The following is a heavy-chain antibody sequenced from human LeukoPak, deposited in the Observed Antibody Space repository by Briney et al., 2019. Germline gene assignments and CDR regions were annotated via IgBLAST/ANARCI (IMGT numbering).Heavy chain of an antibody. V-gene: IGHV1-69*05. CDR1: GGTFSSYA. CDR3: ARVWRPRGYSYGGDWFDP. J-gene: IGHJ5*02. D-gene: IGHD5-18*01. CDR2: IIPIFGTA. Sequence: SVKVSCKASGGTFSSYAISWVRQAPGQGLEWMGGIIPIFGTANYAQKFQGRVTITTGESTSTAYMELSSLRSEDTAVYYCARVWRPRGYSYGGDWFDPWGQGTLVTVSS.